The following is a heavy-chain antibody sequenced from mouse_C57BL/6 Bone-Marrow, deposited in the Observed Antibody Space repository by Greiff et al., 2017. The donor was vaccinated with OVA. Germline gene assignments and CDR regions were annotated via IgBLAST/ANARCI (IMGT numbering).Heavy chain of an antibody. V-gene: IGHV1-64*01. J-gene: IGHJ4*01. D-gene: IGHD1-1*01. CDR2: IHPNSGST. Sequence: VQLQESGAELVKPGASVKLFCKASGYTFTSYWMHWVKQRPGQGLEWIGMIHPNSGSTNYNEKFKSKATLTVDKSSSTAYLQLSSLTSEDSAVYYCASGYGSSYGGDYWGQGTSVTVSS. CDR1: GYTFTSYW. CDR3: ASGYGSSYGGDY.